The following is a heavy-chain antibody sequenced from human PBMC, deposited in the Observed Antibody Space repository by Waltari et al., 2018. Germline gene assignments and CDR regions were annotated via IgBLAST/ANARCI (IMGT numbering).Heavy chain of an antibody. V-gene: IGHV1-46*02. Sequence: QVQLVQSGAEVKKPGASVRISCKASAYTLDSFYVNWLLQAPGKGLEWMGILNTKGGSATYAESLKGRVTMKRDKSTGTVYMELRSLRSDDTAVYYCSRGRGGYRFGSFDLWGQGTLVTVS. CDR2: LNTKGGSA. D-gene: IGHD5-12*01. CDR1: AYTLDSFY. CDR3: SRGRGGYRFGSFDL. J-gene: IGHJ3*01.